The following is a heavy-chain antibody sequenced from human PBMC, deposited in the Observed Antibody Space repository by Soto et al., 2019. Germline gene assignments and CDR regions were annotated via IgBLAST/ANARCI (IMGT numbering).Heavy chain of an antibody. CDR1: GFSLSTSGVG. V-gene: IGHV2-5*02. D-gene: IGHD6-6*01. Sequence: QITLKESGPTLVKPTQTLTLTCTFSGFSLSTSGVGVGWIRQPPGKALEWLALIYWDDDKRYSPSLKSRLTITKDTSKNQVVLTMTTMDPVDTATDYCAHSLALFWYSSSYGGGPLDYWGQGTLVTVSS. CDR2: IYWDDDK. CDR3: AHSLALFWYSSSYGGGPLDY. J-gene: IGHJ4*02.